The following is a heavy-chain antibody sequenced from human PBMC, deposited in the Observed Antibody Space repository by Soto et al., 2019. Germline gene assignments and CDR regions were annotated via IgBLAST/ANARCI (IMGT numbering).Heavy chain of an antibody. CDR3: ARHWITMVRGVCHFDY. CDR2: TYYRSKWSA. J-gene: IGHJ4*02. CDR1: GDSVSSNSVS. D-gene: IGHD3-10*01. V-gene: IGHV6-1*01. Sequence: PSQTLSLTCAISGDSVSSNSVSWNWIRQSPTKGLEWLGRTYYRSKWSADYAVSVKSRITINPDPSKNQFSLKLISVPAADTALYYCARHWITMVRGVCHFDYWGQGTLVTVSS.